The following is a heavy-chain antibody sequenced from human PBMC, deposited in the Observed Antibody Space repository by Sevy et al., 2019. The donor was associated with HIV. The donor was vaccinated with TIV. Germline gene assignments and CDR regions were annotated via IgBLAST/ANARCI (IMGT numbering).Heavy chain of an antibody. V-gene: IGHV3-48*03. Sequence: GGSLRLSCAASGFTFSSYEMNWVRQAPGKGLEWVSYIRASGLTIDYADSVKGRFTISRDNAKNSLYLHMHSPRAEDTAVYFCARADSSSSEDRFYYYGLDVWGQGTTVTVSS. CDR3: ARADSSSSEDRFYYYGLDV. CDR1: GFTFSSYE. CDR2: IRASGLTI. J-gene: IGHJ6*02. D-gene: IGHD6-6*01.